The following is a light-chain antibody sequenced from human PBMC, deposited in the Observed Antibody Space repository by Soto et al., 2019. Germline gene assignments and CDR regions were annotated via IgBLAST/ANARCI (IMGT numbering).Light chain of an antibody. Sequence: QSVLTQPASVSGSPGQSITISCTGTSSDVGGYNYVSWYQQHPGKAPKLMIYEVSNRPSGVSNRFSGSKSGNTASLTISGLRAEDEADYYCSSYTSSSTLVVFGGGTKVTVL. CDR1: SSDVGGYNY. V-gene: IGLV2-14*01. CDR3: SSYTSSSTLVV. CDR2: EVS. J-gene: IGLJ2*01.